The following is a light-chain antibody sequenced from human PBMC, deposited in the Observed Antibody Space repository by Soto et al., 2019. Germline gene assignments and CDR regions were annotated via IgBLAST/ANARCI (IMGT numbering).Light chain of an antibody. V-gene: IGKV1-6*01. Sequence: AIQLTQSPSSLSASVGARVTITCRASQGIRTDLGWYQQKPGKAPKLLIYAASNLHSGVPSRFSGSGSGTDFTLTISSLQPEDFATYYCLQGHNYPLTFGQGTKVDIK. J-gene: IGKJ1*01. CDR3: LQGHNYPLT. CDR2: AAS. CDR1: QGIRTD.